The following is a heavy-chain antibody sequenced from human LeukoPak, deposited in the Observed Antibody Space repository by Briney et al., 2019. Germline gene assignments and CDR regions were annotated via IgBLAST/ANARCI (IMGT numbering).Heavy chain of an antibody. CDR3: ARSFYYYYMDV. Sequence: GGSLRLSYAASGFTFSSYWMHWVRQAPGKGLVWVSRINSDGSSTSYADSVKGRFTISRDNAKNTLYLQMNSLRAEDTAVYYCARSFYYYYMDVWGKGTTVTVSS. CDR1: GFTFSSYW. CDR2: INSDGSST. J-gene: IGHJ6*03. D-gene: IGHD3-16*02. V-gene: IGHV3-74*01.